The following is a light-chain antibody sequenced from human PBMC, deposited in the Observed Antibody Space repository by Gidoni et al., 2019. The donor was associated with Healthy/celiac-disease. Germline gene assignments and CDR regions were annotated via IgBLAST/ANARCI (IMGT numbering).Light chain of an antibody. J-gene: IGLJ2*01. CDR1: SSDVGGYNY. CDR2: AVS. CDR3: SSYAGSNNFEV. Sequence: QSALTQPPPASGSPGQSVTISCTGTSSDVGGYNYVSWYQQHPGKAPKLMIYAVSKRPSGVPDRFSGSKSGNTASLTVSGLQAEDEADYYCSSYAGSNNFEVFGGGTKLTVL. V-gene: IGLV2-8*01.